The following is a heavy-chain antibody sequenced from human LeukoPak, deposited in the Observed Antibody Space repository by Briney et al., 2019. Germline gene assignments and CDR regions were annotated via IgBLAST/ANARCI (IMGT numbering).Heavy chain of an antibody. CDR2: INHSGST. Sequence: SETLSLTCTVSGGSISSYYWSWIRQPPGKGLEWIGEINHSGSTNYNPSLKSRVTISVDTSKNQFSLKLSSVTAADTAVYYCARGPHLRRGFDYWGQGTLVTVSS. CDR1: GGSISSYY. V-gene: IGHV4-34*01. CDR3: ARGPHLRRGFDY. J-gene: IGHJ4*02.